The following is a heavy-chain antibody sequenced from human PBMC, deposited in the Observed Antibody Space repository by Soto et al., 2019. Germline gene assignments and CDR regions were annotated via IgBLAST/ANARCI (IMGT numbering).Heavy chain of an antibody. CDR2: ISYDGSNK. Sequence: GGSLRLSCAASGFTFSSYAMHWVRQAPGKGLGWVAVISYDGSNKYYADSVKGRFTISRDNSKNTLYLQMNSLRAEDTAVYYCARDQGDYYDSSGYFSHFDYWGQGTLVTVSS. J-gene: IGHJ4*02. D-gene: IGHD3-22*01. CDR1: GFTFSSYA. V-gene: IGHV3-30-3*01. CDR3: ARDQGDYYDSSGYFSHFDY.